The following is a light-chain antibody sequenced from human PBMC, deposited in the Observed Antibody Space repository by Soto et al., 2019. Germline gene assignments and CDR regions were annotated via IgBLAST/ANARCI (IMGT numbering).Light chain of an antibody. CDR3: QQYTHWPAWS. J-gene: IGKJ1*01. Sequence: EIVLTQSPATLSVSPGERATLSCRASQSISSNLAWYQQKPGQAPRLLIYGPSTRATGVPARFSGSGSGTEFTLTISSLQSEDFAMYYCQQYTHWPAWSFGQGTKVEIK. CDR1: QSISSN. V-gene: IGKV3-15*01. CDR2: GPS.